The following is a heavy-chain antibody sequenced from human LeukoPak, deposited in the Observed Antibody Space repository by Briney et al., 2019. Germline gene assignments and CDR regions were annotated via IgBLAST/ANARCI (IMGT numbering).Heavy chain of an antibody. Sequence: GESLKISCKGSGYSFTRKWIGWVRQMPGKGLEWMAIIYPGDSDTRYSPSFQGQVTISADKSISTAYLQWSSLKASDTAMYYCARLMMATTKSIPFDYWGQGTLVTVSS. J-gene: IGHJ4*02. V-gene: IGHV5-51*01. CDR1: GYSFTRKW. CDR2: IYPGDSDT. CDR3: ARLMMATTKSIPFDY. D-gene: IGHD5-24*01.